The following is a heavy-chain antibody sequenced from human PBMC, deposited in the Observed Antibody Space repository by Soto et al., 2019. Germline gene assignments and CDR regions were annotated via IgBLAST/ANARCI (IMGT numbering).Heavy chain of an antibody. CDR3: ASRSSGWYFDY. J-gene: IGHJ4*02. CDR1: GFTFNSYA. Sequence: EVQLLESGGGLVQPGGSLRLSCAASGFTFNSYAMNWVRQAPGKGLEWVSVISGSGGSTYYADSVKGRFTISRDNSKNTLYPQMNSLRAEDTAVYYCASRSSGWYFDYWGQGTLVTVSS. CDR2: ISGSGGST. V-gene: IGHV3-23*01. D-gene: IGHD6-19*01.